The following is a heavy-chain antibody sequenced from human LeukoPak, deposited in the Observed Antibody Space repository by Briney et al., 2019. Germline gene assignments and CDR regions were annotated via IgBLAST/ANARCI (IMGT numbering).Heavy chain of an antibody. CDR2: MSPGGDIQ. Sequence: HPGGSPRLSCAASGFTFSMYGMNWVGQAPGKGREWVSGMSPGGDIQYYADSVKGRFTISRDNSKNTLYLQMNSLRAEDTAVYYCAKDYHDSSGYFRVPHGFDYWGQGTLVTVSS. V-gene: IGHV3-23*01. CDR3: AKDYHDSSGYFRVPHGFDY. J-gene: IGHJ4*02. CDR1: GFTFSMYG. D-gene: IGHD3-22*01.